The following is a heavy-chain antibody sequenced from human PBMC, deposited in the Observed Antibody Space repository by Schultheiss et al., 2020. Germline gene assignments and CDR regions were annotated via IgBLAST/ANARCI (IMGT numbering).Heavy chain of an antibody. CDR3: AKDIGPGAAAGYFDY. CDR1: GITFSHHG. Sequence: GGSLRLSCEASGITFSHHGMHWVRQAPGKGLEWVAVISYDGSNKYYADSVKGRFTISRDNSKNTLYLQMNSLRAEDTALYYCAKDIGPGAAAGYFDYWGQGTLVTVSS. CDR2: ISYDGSNK. V-gene: IGHV3-30*18. D-gene: IGHD6-13*01. J-gene: IGHJ4*02.